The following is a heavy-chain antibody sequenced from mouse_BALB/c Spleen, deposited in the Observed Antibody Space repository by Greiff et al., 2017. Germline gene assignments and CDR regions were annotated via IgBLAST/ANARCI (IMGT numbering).Heavy chain of an antibody. J-gene: IGHJ4*01. D-gene: IGHD1-1*01. CDR1: GFAFSSYD. CDR2: ISSGGGST. CDR3: ARRTVGYAMDY. Sequence: EVQLVESGAGLVKPGASLKLSCAASGFAFSSYDMSWVRQTPEKGLEWVAYISSGGGSTYYPDTVKGRFTITRDNATNTLYLQMSSLTSEDTAMYYCARRTVGYAMDYWGQGTSVTVSS. V-gene: IGHV5-12-1*01.